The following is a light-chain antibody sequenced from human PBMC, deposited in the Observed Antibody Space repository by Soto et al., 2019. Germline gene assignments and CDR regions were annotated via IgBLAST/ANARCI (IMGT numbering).Light chain of an antibody. J-gene: IGKJ2*01. V-gene: IGKV3-20*01. CDR2: GAS. CDR3: QQYESSHT. CDR1: PSVSSSY. Sequence: EVVLTQSPGTLSLSPGERAALSCRASPSVSSSYLAWYQQKPGQAPRLLIYGASNRATGIADRFSGSGSGSDFTLTISRLEPEDFAVYYCQQYESSHTFGQGTKLEIK.